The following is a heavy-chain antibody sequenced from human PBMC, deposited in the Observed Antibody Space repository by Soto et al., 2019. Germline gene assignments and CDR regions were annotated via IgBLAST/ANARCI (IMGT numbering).Heavy chain of an antibody. D-gene: IGHD1-26*01. CDR1: GGSFSGYY. CDR3: ASGVRASFDY. J-gene: IGHJ4*02. Sequence: PSETLSLTCAVYGGSFSGYYWSWIRQPPGKGLEWIGEINHSGSTNYNPSLKSRVTISVDTSKNQFSLKLSSVTAADTAVYYCASGVRASFDYWGQGTLVTVSS. V-gene: IGHV4-34*01. CDR2: INHSGST.